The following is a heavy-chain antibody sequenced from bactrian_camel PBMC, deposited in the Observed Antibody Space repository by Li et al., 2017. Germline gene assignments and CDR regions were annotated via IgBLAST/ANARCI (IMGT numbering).Heavy chain of an antibody. D-gene: IGHD6*01. CDR2: ITIDGTT. J-gene: IGHJ4*01. Sequence: VESGGGSVMTGETLRLSCTPSTFPFATDMGWYRQAPGNECGMVSDITIDGTTRYAESVKGRFTISQDTATGTVYLQMNSLKLEDTAMYYCAADPGSGSCSWYFDPQEIGIKGQGTQVTVS. V-gene: IGHV3S53*01. CDR1: TFPFATD.